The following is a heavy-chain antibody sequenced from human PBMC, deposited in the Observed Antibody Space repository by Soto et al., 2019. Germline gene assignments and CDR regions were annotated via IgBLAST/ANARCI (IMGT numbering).Heavy chain of an antibody. Sequence: VASVKVSCKASGYTFTSYDINWVRQATGQGLEWMGWMNPNSGNTGYAQKFQGRVTMTRNTSISTAYMELSSLRSEDTAVYYCARGADLPWYYYYMDVWGKGTTVTVSS. J-gene: IGHJ6*03. CDR2: MNPNSGNT. CDR1: GYTFTSYD. D-gene: IGHD3-3*01. CDR3: ARGADLPWYYYYMDV. V-gene: IGHV1-8*01.